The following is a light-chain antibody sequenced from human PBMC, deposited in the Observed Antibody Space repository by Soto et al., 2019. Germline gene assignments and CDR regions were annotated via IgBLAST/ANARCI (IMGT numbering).Light chain of an antibody. V-gene: IGKV3-20*01. CDR2: GAS. CDR1: QSVSSSY. CDR3: QQYNSYFLT. Sequence: ESVLTQAPGSVCLSPVERATVSLMASQSVSSSYLAWYQQKPGQAPRLVIYGASSRASAVPDRFSGSGSGADFTLTISSLQPDDLATYYCQQYNSYFLTFGGGTKVDI. J-gene: IGKJ4*01.